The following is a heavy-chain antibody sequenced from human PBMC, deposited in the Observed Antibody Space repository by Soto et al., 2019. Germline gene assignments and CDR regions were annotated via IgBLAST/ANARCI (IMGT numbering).Heavy chain of an antibody. V-gene: IGHV1-18*04. CDR3: AREGILGLFDAYDL. CDR2: ISTHNGNT. Sequence: ASVKVSCKASVFTSSGISWVRQAPGQRLEWMGWISTHNGNTIYAQKFQGRVIMTMDTSTTPVYMELRSLRPDDTAVYLCAREGILGLFDAYDLWGQGTMVTVS. D-gene: IGHD3-3*01. J-gene: IGHJ3*01. CDR1: VFTSSG.